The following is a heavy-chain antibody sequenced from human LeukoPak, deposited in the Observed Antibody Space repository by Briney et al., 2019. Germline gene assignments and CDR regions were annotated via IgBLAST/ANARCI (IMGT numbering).Heavy chain of an antibody. CDR2: INHSGST. J-gene: IGHJ4*02. D-gene: IGHD6-19*01. CDR1: GGSFSGYY. Sequence: SETLSLTCAVYGGSFSGYYWSWIRQPPGKWLEWIGEINHSGSTNYNPSLKSRVTISVDTSKNQFSLKLSSVTAADTAVYYCARGRYNSGWWDYWGQGTLVTVSS. V-gene: IGHV4-34*01. CDR3: ARGRYNSGWWDY.